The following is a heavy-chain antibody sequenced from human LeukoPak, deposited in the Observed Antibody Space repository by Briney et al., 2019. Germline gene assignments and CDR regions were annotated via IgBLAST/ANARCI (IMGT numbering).Heavy chain of an antibody. CDR1: GGSISSSSYY. D-gene: IGHD2-15*01. J-gene: IGHJ5*02. CDR3: ARDSATYCSGGSCYRAKWFDP. Sequence: SETLSLTCTVSGGSISSSSYYWGWIRQPPGKGLEWIGSIYYSGNTYYNPSLKSRLTISVDTSKNQFSLNLSSVTAADTAVYYCARDSATYCSGGSCYRAKWFDPWGQGTLVTVSS. V-gene: IGHV4-39*07. CDR2: IYYSGNT.